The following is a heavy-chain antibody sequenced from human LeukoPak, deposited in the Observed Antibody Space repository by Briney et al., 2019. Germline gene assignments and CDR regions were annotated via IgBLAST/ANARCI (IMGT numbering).Heavy chain of an antibody. CDR1: GYTFTTYG. V-gene: IGHV1-18*04. J-gene: IGHJ4*02. Sequence: ASVNVSCKASGYTFTTYGISWVRQAPGQGLEWMGWVSAYNGNTNYAQRFQGRVTMTTDTSTATAYMILRSLGSDDTAIYYCARDRGSTERPFDYWGQGTLVTVSS. D-gene: IGHD1-26*01. CDR3: ARDRGSTERPFDY. CDR2: VSAYNGNT.